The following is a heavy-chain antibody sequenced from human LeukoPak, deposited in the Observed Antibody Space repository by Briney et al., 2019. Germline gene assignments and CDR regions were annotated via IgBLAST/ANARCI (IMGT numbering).Heavy chain of an antibody. D-gene: IGHD3-22*01. V-gene: IGHV1-2*02. J-gene: IGHJ4*02. Sequence: ASVQVSCKASGYTFTGYYMLWVRQPPGQGLEWMGWINPNSGGTNYAQKFQDRVTMTRDTSISTAYMELSRLRSDDTAVYYCARDQSSGYPFDYWGQGTLVTVSS. CDR1: GYTFTGYY. CDR3: ARDQSSGYPFDY. CDR2: INPNSGGT.